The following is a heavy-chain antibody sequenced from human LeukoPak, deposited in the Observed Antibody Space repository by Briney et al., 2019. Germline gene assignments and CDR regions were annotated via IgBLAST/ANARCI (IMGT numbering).Heavy chain of an antibody. CDR1: GYTFTGYY. J-gene: IGHJ4*02. CDR2: INPNSGGT. Sequence: ASVKVSCKASGYTFTGYYMHWVRQAPGQGLEWMGWINPNSGGTNYAQKFQGRVTMTRDTSTSTAYMELSRLRSDDTAVYYCARSNDYSNYAYFDYWGQGTLVTVSS. V-gene: IGHV1-2*02. D-gene: IGHD4-11*01. CDR3: ARSNDYSNYAYFDY.